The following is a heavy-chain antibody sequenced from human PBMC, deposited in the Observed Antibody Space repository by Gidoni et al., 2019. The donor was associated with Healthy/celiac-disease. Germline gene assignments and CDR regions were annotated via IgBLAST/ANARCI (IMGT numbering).Heavy chain of an antibody. CDR2: IWYDGSNK. Sequence: QVQLVESGGGVVQPGRSLRLSCAASGFTFSSYGMHWVRQAPGKGLEWVAVIWYDGSNKYYADSVKGRFTISRDNSKNTLYLQMNSLRAEDTAVYYCARDDYGVNYYYYGMDVWGQGTTVTVSS. CDR3: ARDDYGVNYYYYGMDV. V-gene: IGHV3-33*01. D-gene: IGHD4-17*01. J-gene: IGHJ6*02. CDR1: GFTFSSYG.